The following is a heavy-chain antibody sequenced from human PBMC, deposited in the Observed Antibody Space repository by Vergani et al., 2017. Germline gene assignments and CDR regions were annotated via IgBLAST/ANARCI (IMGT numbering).Heavy chain of an antibody. Sequence: EVQLLESGGGLVQPGGSLRLSCAASGFTFSSYSMNWVRQAPGKGLEYVSAISSNGGSTYYANSVKGRFTISRDNSKNTLYLQMGSLRAEDMAVYYCASSGYYYAGYAFDIWGQGTMVTVSS. CDR2: ISSNGGST. CDR1: GFTFSSYS. J-gene: IGHJ3*02. D-gene: IGHD3-22*01. V-gene: IGHV3-64*01. CDR3: ASSGYYYAGYAFDI.